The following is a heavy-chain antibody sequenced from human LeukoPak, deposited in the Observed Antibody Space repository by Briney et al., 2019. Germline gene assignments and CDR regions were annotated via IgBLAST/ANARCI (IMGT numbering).Heavy chain of an antibody. Sequence: GGSLRLSWPASGFSFISYGMHWVRQAPGKGLEWVGVISDDGRRKDYADSVKGRFTISRDNSKDTLYLQMNSLRAEDTAVYYCAKRPSDYGDYVSYFDYWGQGTLVTVSS. CDR3: AKRPSDYGDYVSYFDY. D-gene: IGHD4-17*01. J-gene: IGHJ4*02. CDR2: ISDDGRRK. CDR1: GFSFISYG. V-gene: IGHV3-30*18.